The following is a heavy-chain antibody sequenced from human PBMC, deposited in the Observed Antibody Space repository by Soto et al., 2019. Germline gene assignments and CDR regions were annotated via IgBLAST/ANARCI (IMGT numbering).Heavy chain of an antibody. Sequence: SETLSLTCTVSGGSISSYYWSWIRQPPGKGLEWIGYIYYSGSTNYNPSLKSRVTISVDTSKNQFSLKLSSVTAADTAVYYCARHGRDGVGRNYYMDVWGKGTTVTVSS. J-gene: IGHJ6*03. CDR2: IYYSGST. CDR1: GGSISSYY. D-gene: IGHD3-3*01. V-gene: IGHV4-59*08. CDR3: ARHGRDGVGRNYYMDV.